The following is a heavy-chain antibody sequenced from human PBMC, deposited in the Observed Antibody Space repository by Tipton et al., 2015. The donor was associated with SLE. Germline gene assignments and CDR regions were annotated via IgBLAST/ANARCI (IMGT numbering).Heavy chain of an antibody. CDR3: ARAGRGSESRYSYMDV. CDR2: IKHDGDEK. D-gene: IGHD2-15*01. V-gene: IGHV3-7*03. CDR1: GFTISNYW. Sequence: GSLRLSCAASGFTISNYWMKWVRRAPGKGPEWVATIKHDGDEKDYVGSVKGRFTISRDNAQNSLYIHMNNLRAEDTAVYYCARAGRGSESRYSYMDVWGIGTAVTVSS. J-gene: IGHJ6*03.